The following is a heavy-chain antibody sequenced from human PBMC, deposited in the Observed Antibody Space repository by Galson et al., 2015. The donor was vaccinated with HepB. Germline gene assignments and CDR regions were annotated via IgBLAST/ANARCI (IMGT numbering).Heavy chain of an antibody. Sequence: SLRLSCAASGFTFSNAWMSWVRQAPGKGLEWVGRIKSKTDGGTTDYAAPVKGRFTISRDDSKNTLYLQMNSLKTEDTAVYYCTTDIAHGLTDTTTPWGQGTLVTVSS. D-gene: IGHD2/OR15-2a*01. CDR1: GFTFSNAW. CDR3: TTDIAHGLTDTTTP. V-gene: IGHV3-15*01. J-gene: IGHJ5*02. CDR2: IKSKTDGGTT.